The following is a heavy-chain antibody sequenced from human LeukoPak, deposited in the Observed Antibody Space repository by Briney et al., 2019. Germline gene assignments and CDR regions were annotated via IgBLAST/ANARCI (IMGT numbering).Heavy chain of an antibody. V-gene: IGHV4-59*01. CDR2: IYYSGST. CDR1: AGSISSYY. D-gene: IGHD3-3*01. Sequence: SETLSLTCTDSAGSISSYYWSWIRQPPGKGLEWIGYIYYSGSTNYNPSLKSRVTISVDTSKNQFSLKLSSVTAADTAVYYCARDLSKGYDFWSGQPSGMDVWGQGTTVTVSS. CDR3: ARDLSKGYDFWSGQPSGMDV. J-gene: IGHJ6*02.